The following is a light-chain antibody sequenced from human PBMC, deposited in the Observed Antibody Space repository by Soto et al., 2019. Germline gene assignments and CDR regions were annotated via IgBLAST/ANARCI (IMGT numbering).Light chain of an antibody. CDR3: QQSYSLPLT. J-gene: IGKJ4*01. Sequence: DIQMTQSPSSLSASMGDRVAITCRASQGITSSLNWYQQKPGTAPNLLIYAASTLQSGVPSRFSGSGSGTDFTLTISSLQPEDFATYYCQQSYSLPLTFGGGTKVDIK. V-gene: IGKV1-39*01. CDR2: AAS. CDR1: QGITSS.